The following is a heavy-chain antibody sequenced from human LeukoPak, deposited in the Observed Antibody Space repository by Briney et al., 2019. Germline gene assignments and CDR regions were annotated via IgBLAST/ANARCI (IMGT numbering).Heavy chain of an antibody. CDR3: TKDYCGKFCSAV. Sequence: GGSLRLSCAASGLTFSGYDMHWVRQAPGKGLEWVSTITKSGDSTYYVDSVKGRFTISRDNSKNTLYLQMNSLRAEDTAKYYCTKDYCGKFCSAVWGQGTTVTVSS. V-gene: IGHV3-23*01. CDR2: ITKSGDST. CDR1: GLTFSGYD. D-gene: IGHD3-9*01. J-gene: IGHJ6*02.